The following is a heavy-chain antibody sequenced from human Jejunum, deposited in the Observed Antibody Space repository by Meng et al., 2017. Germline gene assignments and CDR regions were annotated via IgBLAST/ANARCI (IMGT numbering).Heavy chain of an antibody. CDR2: INAGNGNT. CDR1: GNTFNTNT. D-gene: IGHD1-14*01. CDR3: ARDPTGGSFHYFDS. V-gene: IGHV1-3*01. Sequence: QVQLVQSGAELKKPGASVKISCKASGNTFNTNTIHWVRQAPGQRPEWMGWINAGNGNTKYSLKFQNRVTLTRDTSASTDYMELNSLTSADTAVYYCARDPTGGSFHYFDSWGQGALVTVSS. J-gene: IGHJ4*02.